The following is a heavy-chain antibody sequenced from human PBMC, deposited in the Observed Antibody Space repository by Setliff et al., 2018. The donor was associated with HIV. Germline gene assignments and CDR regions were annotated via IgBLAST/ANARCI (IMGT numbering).Heavy chain of an antibody. J-gene: IGHJ5*02. CDR2: IYSSGST. CDR3: ARDRLSAFDP. Sequence: ASETLSLTCTVSGGSISSASYCWSWIRPPAGKGLEWIGHIYSSGSTNYNPSLKSRVTISVDRSKNQFSLKLSSVTAADTAVYYCARDRLSAFDPWGQGTLVTVSS. D-gene: IGHD3-16*01. V-gene: IGHV4-61*09. CDR1: GGSISSASYC.